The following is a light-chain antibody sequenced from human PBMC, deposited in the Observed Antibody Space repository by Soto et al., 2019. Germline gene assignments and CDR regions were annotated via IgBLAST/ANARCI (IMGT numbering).Light chain of an antibody. J-gene: IGLJ1*01. V-gene: IGLV2-14*03. CDR2: EVA. Sequence: QSALTQPASVTGSPGQSITISCTGTSSDVGGYNHVSWYQQHPGTAPKLILYEVANRPSGVSDRIFGSKSYTTASLTVSGLQAEDEADYYCSSFAGTNSFVFGTGTKLTVL. CDR3: SSFAGTNSFV. CDR1: SSDVGGYNH.